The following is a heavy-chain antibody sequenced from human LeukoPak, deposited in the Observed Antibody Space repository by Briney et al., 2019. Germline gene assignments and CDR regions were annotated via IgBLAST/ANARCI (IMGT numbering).Heavy chain of an antibody. D-gene: IGHD7-27*01. CDR1: GFTFDDYG. J-gene: IGHJ4*02. CDR3: ARGPLTGSMLGDFDY. Sequence: TGGSLRLSCAASGFTFDDYGMSWVRQAPGKGLEWVSGINRNGDSTDYADSVKGRFTISRDNARNSLYVQMNSLRAEDTALYYCARGPLTGSMLGDFDYSGQGTLVTVSS. V-gene: IGHV3-20*04. CDR2: INRNGDST.